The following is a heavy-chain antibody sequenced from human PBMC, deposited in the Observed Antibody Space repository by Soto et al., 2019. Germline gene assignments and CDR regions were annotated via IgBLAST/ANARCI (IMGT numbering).Heavy chain of an antibody. D-gene: IGHD3-10*01. Sequence: QLQLQESGSGLVKPSQTLSLTCAVSGGSISSGCYSWRWIRQPPGKGLEWIGYIYHSGSTYYNPSLKSRVTISVESSKNQCCLKLSSVSAAATAVYYCARAIGWLGELLGGYHFDYWGQGTLVTVSS. CDR2: IYHSGST. CDR3: ARAIGWLGELLGGYHFDY. CDR1: GGSISSGCYS. J-gene: IGHJ4*02. V-gene: IGHV4-30-2*01.